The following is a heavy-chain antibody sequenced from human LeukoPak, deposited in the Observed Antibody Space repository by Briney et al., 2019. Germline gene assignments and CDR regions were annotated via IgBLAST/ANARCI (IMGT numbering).Heavy chain of an antibody. CDR3: ARDIGSGWYWIGGNY. V-gene: IGHV1-2*02. J-gene: IGHJ4*02. CDR2: IVPNSGDT. D-gene: IGHD6-19*01. Sequence: ASVKVSCKASGYTFTDYYMHWVRQAPGQGLGWMGWIVPNSGDTNYAQKFQGRVTMTRDTSISTAHMELSRLKSDDTAVYYCARDIGSGWYWIGGNYWGQGTLVTVSS. CDR1: GYTFTDYY.